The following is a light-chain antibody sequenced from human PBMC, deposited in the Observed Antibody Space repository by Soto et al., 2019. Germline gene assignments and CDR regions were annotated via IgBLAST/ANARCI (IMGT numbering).Light chain of an antibody. V-gene: IGKV3-20*01. J-gene: IGKJ3*01. CDR1: QSVSNTY. Sequence: EIVLTQSPGTLSLSPGERATLSCRASQSVSNTYLAWYQQKPGQAPRLLIYDASSRATGIPDRFSGSGSGTDFTLTISRLEPEDFAVYYCLQYGRSPISTFGPGTKVEIK. CDR2: DAS. CDR3: LQYGRSPIST.